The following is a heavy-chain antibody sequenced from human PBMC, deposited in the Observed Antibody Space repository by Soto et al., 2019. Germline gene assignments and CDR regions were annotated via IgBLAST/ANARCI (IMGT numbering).Heavy chain of an antibody. CDR1: GFTCRSYA. Sequence: PGGSLRLSCAASGFTCRSYAMSWVRQAPGKGLEWVSAIIDSGGSTYYADSVKGRFTISRDNSKNTLYLQMNSLRAEDTAVYYCATGQGIFGVVTHLVGVRETSCWGQGT. J-gene: IGHJ4*02. CDR3: ATGQGIFGVVTHLVGVRETSC. D-gene: IGHD3-3*01. CDR2: IIDSGGST. V-gene: IGHV3-23*01.